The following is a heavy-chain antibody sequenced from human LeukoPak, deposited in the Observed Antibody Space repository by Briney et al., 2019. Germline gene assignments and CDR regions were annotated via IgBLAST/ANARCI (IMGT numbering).Heavy chain of an antibody. V-gene: IGHV3-33*01. Sequence: GGSLRLSCAASGFTFNYYGMHWVRQAPGKGLEWVAVIWSDGSKKYYADSVKGRFTISRDDSKSIAYLQMNSLKTEDTAVYYCTRVSDSSGYYIVDYWGQGTLVTVSS. J-gene: IGHJ4*02. CDR3: TRVSDSSGYYIVDY. D-gene: IGHD3-22*01. CDR2: IWSDGSKK. CDR1: GFTFNYYG.